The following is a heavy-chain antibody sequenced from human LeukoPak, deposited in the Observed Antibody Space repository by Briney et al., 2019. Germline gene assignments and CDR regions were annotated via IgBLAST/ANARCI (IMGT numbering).Heavy chain of an antibody. V-gene: IGHV4-61*02. J-gene: IGHJ3*02. D-gene: IGHD3-22*01. Sequence: SETLSLTCTVSGDSISSGDYYWSWIRQPAGKGLEWIGRIYTSGSTNYNPSLKSRVTMSVDTSKNQFSLKLSSVTAADTAVYYCARHYDSSDFDAFDIWGQGTMVTVSS. CDR3: ARHYDSSDFDAFDI. CDR2: IYTSGST. CDR1: GDSISSGDYY.